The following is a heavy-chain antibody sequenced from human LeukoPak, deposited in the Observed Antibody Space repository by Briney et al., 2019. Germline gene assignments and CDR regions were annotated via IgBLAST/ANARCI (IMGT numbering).Heavy chain of an antibody. CDR3: ARQFGRRLAAGYGMDV. Sequence: PSETLSLTCTVSGGSISSSSYYWGWIRQPPGKGLEWIGSIYYSGSTYYNPSLKSRVTISVDTSKNQFSLKLSSVTAADTAVYYCARQFGRRLAAGYGMDVWGQGTTVTVSS. D-gene: IGHD6-13*01. CDR2: IYYSGST. V-gene: IGHV4-39*01. CDR1: GGSISSSSYY. J-gene: IGHJ6*02.